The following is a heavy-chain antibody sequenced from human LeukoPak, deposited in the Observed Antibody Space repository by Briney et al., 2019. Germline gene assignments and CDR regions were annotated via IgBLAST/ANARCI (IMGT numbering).Heavy chain of an antibody. J-gene: IGHJ4*02. D-gene: IGHD6-6*01. V-gene: IGHV4-34*01. CDR1: GGSFSGYY. CDR3: ARGFEFSSSSGPYYFDY. CDR2: INHSGST. Sequence: PSETLSLTCAVYGGSFSGYYWSWIRQPPGKGLEWIGEINHSGSTNYNPSLKSRVTISVGTSKNQFSLKLSSVTAADTAVYYCARGFEFSSSSGPYYFDYWGQGTLVTVSS.